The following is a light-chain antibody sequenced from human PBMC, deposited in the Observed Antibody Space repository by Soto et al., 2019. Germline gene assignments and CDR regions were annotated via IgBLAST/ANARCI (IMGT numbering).Light chain of an antibody. CDR1: SSDVGGYNY. Sequence: QSVLTQPASVSGSPGQSITISCTGTSSDVGGYNYVSWYQQHPGKAPKLMIYDVTNRPSGVSNRFSGSKSGYTASLTISGLQAEDEADYYCSSYTSSSSRVFGGGTQLTVL. CDR3: SSYTSSSSRV. V-gene: IGLV2-14*01. CDR2: DVT. J-gene: IGLJ2*01.